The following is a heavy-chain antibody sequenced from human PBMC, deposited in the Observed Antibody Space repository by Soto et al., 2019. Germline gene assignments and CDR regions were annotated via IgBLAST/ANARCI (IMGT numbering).Heavy chain of an antibody. Sequence: SETLSLTCAVYGGSFSGYYWSWSRQPPGKGLEWIGEINHSGSTNYNPSLKSRVTISVDTSKNQFSLKLSSATAADTAVYYCARVSFVVGPAVKSEYFQHWGQGSLVTVSS. V-gene: IGHV4-34*01. J-gene: IGHJ1*01. CDR3: ARVSFVVGPAVKSEYFQH. D-gene: IGHD2-2*01. CDR2: INHSGST. CDR1: GGSFSGYY.